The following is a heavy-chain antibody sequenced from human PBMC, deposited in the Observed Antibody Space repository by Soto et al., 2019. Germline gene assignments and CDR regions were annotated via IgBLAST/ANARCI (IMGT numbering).Heavy chain of an antibody. J-gene: IGHJ3*02. Sequence: GGSLRLSCAASGFTFSSYSMNWVRQAPGKGLEWVSSISSSSSYIYYPDSVKGRFTISRDNAKNSLYLQMNSLRAEDTAVYYCARAYGDYAAFDIWGQGTMVTVSS. V-gene: IGHV3-21*01. D-gene: IGHD4-17*01. CDR2: ISSSSSYI. CDR1: GFTFSSYS. CDR3: ARAYGDYAAFDI.